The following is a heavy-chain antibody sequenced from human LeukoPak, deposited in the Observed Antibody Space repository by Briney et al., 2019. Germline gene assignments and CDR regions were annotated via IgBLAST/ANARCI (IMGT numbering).Heavy chain of an antibody. CDR2: ISYSGTT. Sequence: ETLSLTCTVSGGSISSYSGGWIRHPPGKELEWIGNISYSGTTNYNPSLKSRVTISLDTSKNQFSLKLSSVTAADTAVYYCARDNIDSSTISYYFDYWGQGTLVTVSS. D-gene: IGHD2-2*01. V-gene: IGHV4-59*01. CDR1: GGSISSYS. CDR3: ARDNIDSSTISYYFDY. J-gene: IGHJ4*02.